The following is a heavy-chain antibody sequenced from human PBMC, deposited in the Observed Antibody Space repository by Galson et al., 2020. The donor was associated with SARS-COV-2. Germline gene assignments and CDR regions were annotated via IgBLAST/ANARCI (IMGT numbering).Heavy chain of an antibody. CDR1: GYSFTSYW. J-gene: IGHJ5*02. V-gene: IGHV5-51*01. Sequence: GESLKISCKGSGYSFTSYWIGWVRQMPGKGLEWMGIIYPGDSDTRYSPSFQGQVTISADKSISTAYLQWSSLKASDTAMYYCARTVGNYYDSSGYYIGRDWFDPWGQGTLVTVSS. CDR3: ARTVGNYYDSSGYYIGRDWFDP. CDR2: IYPGDSDT. D-gene: IGHD3-22*01.